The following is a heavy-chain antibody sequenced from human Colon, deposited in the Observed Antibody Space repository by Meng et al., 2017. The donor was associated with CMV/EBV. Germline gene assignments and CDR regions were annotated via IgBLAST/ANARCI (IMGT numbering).Heavy chain of an antibody. CDR1: GFTFCRYL. CDR2: ISYDGSSK. CDR3: ARDHYCSSTSCQPVLFDY. Sequence: GESLKISCAASGFTFCRYLMSWVRQAPGKGLEWVAVISYDGSSKYYADSVKGRFTIASDNSKNTLYLQMNSLRAEDTAVYYCARDHYCSSTSCQPVLFDYWGQGTLVTVSS. J-gene: IGHJ4*02. V-gene: IGHV3-30*03. D-gene: IGHD2-2*01.